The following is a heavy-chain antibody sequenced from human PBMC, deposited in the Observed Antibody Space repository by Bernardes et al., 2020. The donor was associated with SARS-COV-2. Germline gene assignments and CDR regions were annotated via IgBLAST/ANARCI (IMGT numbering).Heavy chain of an antibody. D-gene: IGHD1-20*01. CDR2: ISWDGGST. J-gene: IGHJ6*02. CDR1: GFTFNDYA. CDR3: AKDGSRLTGAIGGEYYYYGMDV. V-gene: IGHV3-43D*04. Sequence: GGSLRLSCAASGFTFNDYAMHWVRQAPGKGLEWVSLISWDGGSTYYADSVKGRFTISRDNSKNSLYLQMNSLRAEDTALYYCAKDGSRLTGAIGGEYYYYGMDVWGQGTTVTGSS.